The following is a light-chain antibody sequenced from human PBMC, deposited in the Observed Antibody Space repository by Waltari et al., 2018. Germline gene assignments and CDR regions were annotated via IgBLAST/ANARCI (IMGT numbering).Light chain of an antibody. CDR1: SSNIGAGYD. Sequence: QSVLTQPLSVSGAPGQRVTISCTRSSSNIGAGYDVHWYQQLPGTAPKLLIYGNTNRPSGVPDRFSGSKSGTSASLAITGLQAEDEADYYCQSYDSSLSGCVFGGGTKLTVL. CDR3: QSYDSSLSGCV. V-gene: IGLV1-40*01. J-gene: IGLJ3*02. CDR2: GNT.